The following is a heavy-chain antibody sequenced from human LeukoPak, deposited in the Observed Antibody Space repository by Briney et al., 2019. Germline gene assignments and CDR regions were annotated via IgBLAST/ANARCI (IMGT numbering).Heavy chain of an antibody. J-gene: IGHJ4*02. V-gene: IGHV1-69*04. CDR2: IIPILGIA. CDR3: ARCLRGELVIDY. Sequence: ASVKVSCKASGGTFSSYAISWVRQAPGQGLEWMGRIIPILGIANYAQKFQGRVTITADKSTGTAYMELSSLRSEDTAVYYCARCLRGELVIDYWGQGTLVTVSS. CDR1: GGTFSSYA. D-gene: IGHD1-26*01.